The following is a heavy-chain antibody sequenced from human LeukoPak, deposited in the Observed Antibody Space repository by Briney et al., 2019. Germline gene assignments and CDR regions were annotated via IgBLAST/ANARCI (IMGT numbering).Heavy chain of an antibody. Sequence: SETLSLTCTVSGGSIRIGTYYWSWMRLPAGKGLEWIGRMYTSGKTTYNASFKSRVTISSGTSNSQVDLSLSSVTAADTAMYYCARCMTLRWYDTWGQGSLVTVSS. J-gene: IGHJ5*02. V-gene: IGHV4-61*02. CDR1: GGSIRIGTYY. CDR2: MYTSGKT. CDR3: ARCMTLRWYDT.